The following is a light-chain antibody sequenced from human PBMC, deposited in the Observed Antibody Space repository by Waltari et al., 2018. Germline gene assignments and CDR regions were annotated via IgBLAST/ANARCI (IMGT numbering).Light chain of an antibody. CDR2: DTS. J-gene: IGLJ2*01. CDR3: LLSYSGARV. CDR1: TGAVTTGHY. V-gene: IGLV7-46*01. Sequence: QAVVTQEPSLTVSPGGTVTLTCGSSTGAVTTGHYPYWFPQKSGRAPRTLISDTSDKHSWTPARFSGSLRGGKAALTLSGAQAADEAEYYCLLSYSGARVFGGGTKLTVL.